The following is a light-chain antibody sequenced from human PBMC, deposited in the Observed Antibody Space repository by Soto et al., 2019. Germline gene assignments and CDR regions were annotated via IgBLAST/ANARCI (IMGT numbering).Light chain of an antibody. J-gene: IGLJ1*01. V-gene: IGLV2-14*01. CDR1: SSDVGGYNY. CDR3: TSYTSTSTYV. CDR2: EVS. Sequence: QSALTQPASVAGSPGQSITISCTGTSSDVGGYNYVSWYQQHPGKAPKLMIYEVSNRPSGVSNRFSGSKSGNTASLTISGLQAVDEADYYCTSYTSTSTYVFGTGTKVPS.